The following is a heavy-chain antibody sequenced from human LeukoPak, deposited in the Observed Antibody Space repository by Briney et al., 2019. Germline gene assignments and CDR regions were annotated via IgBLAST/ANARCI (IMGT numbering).Heavy chain of an antibody. J-gene: IGHJ4*02. Sequence: PGGSLRLSCAASGFTFSDYWMSWVRQAPGKGLEWVANIKKDGSEKHYVDSVKGRFTISRDNSKNTLYLQMNSLRAEDTAVYYCARDYYDSSGSYYFDYWGQGTLVTVSS. D-gene: IGHD3-22*01. CDR2: IKKDGSEK. V-gene: IGHV3-7*03. CDR1: GFTFSDYW. CDR3: ARDYYDSSGSYYFDY.